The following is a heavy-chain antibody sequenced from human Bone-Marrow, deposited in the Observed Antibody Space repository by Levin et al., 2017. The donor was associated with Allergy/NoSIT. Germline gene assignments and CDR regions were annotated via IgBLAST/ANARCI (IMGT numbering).Heavy chain of an antibody. CDR3: AKDRSRGAVGLHFDN. CDR1: GFTFTSYG. J-gene: IGHJ4*02. V-gene: IGHV3-30*18. D-gene: IGHD6-19*01. Sequence: PGGSLRLSCAASGFTFTSYGMHWVRQAPGKGLEWVALISYDGSNKYYADSVKGRFTISRDNSKNTVYLQMNSLRAEDTAVYYCAKDRSRGAVGLHFDNWGQGTLVTVSS. CDR2: ISYDGSNK.